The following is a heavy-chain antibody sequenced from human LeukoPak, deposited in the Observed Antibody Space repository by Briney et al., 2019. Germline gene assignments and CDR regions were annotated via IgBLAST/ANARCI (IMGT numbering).Heavy chain of an antibody. CDR2: IKQDGSET. CDR3: ARGLAAFRDYYGLGSLDY. J-gene: IGHJ4*02. Sequence: GGSLRLPCAASGFTFSSYWMSWVRQAPGKGLEWVANIKQDGSETYYVDSVKGRFTISRDNAKNSLYLQMNSVRAEDTAVYYCARGLAAFRDYYGLGSLDYWGQGALVTVSS. V-gene: IGHV3-7*01. D-gene: IGHD3-10*01. CDR1: GFTFSSYW.